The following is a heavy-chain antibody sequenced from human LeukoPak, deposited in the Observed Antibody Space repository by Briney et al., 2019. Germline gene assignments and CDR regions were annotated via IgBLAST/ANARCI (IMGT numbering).Heavy chain of an antibody. CDR2: IYYSGST. CDR3: ARGPYKYDGSGAFDI. Sequence: ASETLSLTCTVSGGSISSSSYYWGWIRQPPGKGLEWIGSIYYSGSTYYNPSLKSRVTISVDTSKNQFSLKLSSVTAADTAVYYCARGPYKYDGSGAFDIWGQGTMVTVSS. J-gene: IGHJ3*02. D-gene: IGHD3-22*01. CDR1: GGSISSSSYY. V-gene: IGHV4-39*01.